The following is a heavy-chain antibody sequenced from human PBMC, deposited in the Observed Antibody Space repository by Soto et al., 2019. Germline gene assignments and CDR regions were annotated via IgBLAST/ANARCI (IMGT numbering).Heavy chain of an antibody. CDR2: IYYSGST. J-gene: IGHJ4*02. V-gene: IGHV4-39*01. D-gene: IGHD6-13*01. CDR1: GGSISSSSYY. Sequence: SEPLSLTCTVSGGSISSSSYYWGWIRQPPGKGLEWIGSIYYSGSTYYNPSLKSRVTISVDTSKNQYSLKLSSVTAADTAVYYCARSGQQLVPGYWGQGTLVTVSS. CDR3: ARSGQQLVPGY.